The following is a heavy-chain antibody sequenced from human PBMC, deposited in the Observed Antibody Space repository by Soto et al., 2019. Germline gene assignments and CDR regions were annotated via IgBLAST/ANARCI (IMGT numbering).Heavy chain of an antibody. D-gene: IGHD3-22*01. V-gene: IGHV5-51*01. CDR1: GYTFTSYW. J-gene: IGHJ4*02. CDR2: IYPSNSET. Sequence: EVQLVQSGAEVKKPGESLKISCKASGYTFTSYWIGWVRQMPGKGLEWMGIIYPSNSETRFSPSLQGQVTLSAAKSIFTAYLQWSSRKASDTAIYYCARQAYHYDTYSFGYWGQGTLVTVSP. CDR3: ARQAYHYDTYSFGY.